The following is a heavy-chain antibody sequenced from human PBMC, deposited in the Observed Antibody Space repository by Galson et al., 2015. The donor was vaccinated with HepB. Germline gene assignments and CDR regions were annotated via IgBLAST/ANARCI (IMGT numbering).Heavy chain of an antibody. CDR2: ISWNSGSI. CDR3: AKDGDDILTGYSIDY. CDR1: GFTFDDYA. D-gene: IGHD3-9*01. Sequence: SLRLSCAASGFTFDDYAMHWVRQAPGKGLEWVSGISWNSGSIGYADSVKGRFTISRDNAKNSLYLQMNSLRVEDTALYYCAKDGDDILTGYSIDYWGQGTLVTVSS. V-gene: IGHV3-9*01. J-gene: IGHJ4*02.